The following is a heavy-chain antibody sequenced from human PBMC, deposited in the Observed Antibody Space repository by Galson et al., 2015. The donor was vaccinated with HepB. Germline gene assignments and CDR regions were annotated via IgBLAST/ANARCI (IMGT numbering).Heavy chain of an antibody. Sequence: SLRLSCAASGFTFNTYNMNWVRQAPGKGLEWVSYISSDSSSIYYADSVKGRFTISRDNAKTSLYLQMNSLRDEDTAVYYCARFKPGVASFDYWGQGTLVTVSS. CDR2: ISSDSSSI. D-gene: IGHD2-8*01. J-gene: IGHJ4*02. CDR1: GFTFNTYN. V-gene: IGHV3-48*02. CDR3: ARFKPGVASFDY.